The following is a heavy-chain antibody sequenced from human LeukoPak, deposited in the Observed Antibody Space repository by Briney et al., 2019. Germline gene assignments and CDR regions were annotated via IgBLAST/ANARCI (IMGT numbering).Heavy chain of an antibody. V-gene: IGHV3-23*01. J-gene: IGHJ4*02. D-gene: IGHD6-19*01. CDR3: AKSSRSGWSTEFDY. CDR2: ISGSGGST. Sequence: GGSLRLSCAASGFTFSSYAMSWVRQAPGKGLEWVSAISGSGGSTYYADSVKGRFTVSRDNSKNTLYLQMNSLRAEDTAVYYCAKSSRSGWSTEFDYWGQGTLVTVSS. CDR1: GFTFSSYA.